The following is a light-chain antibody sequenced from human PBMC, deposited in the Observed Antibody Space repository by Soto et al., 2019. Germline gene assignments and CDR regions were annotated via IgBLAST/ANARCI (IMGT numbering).Light chain of an antibody. J-gene: IGLJ3*02. Sequence: QAVVTQEPSLTVSPGGTVTLTCGSGTGAVTSSHYPYWFQQKPGQAPRALIYDTSNKHSWTPARFSGSLLGGKPALILSGAQPEDEADYYCSLSYSDVRVFGGGTKLTVL. CDR1: TGAVTSSHY. CDR2: DTS. V-gene: IGLV7-46*01. CDR3: SLSYSDVRV.